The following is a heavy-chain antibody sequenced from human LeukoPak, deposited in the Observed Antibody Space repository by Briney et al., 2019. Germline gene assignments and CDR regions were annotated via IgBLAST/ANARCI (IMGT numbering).Heavy chain of an antibody. CDR2: IKEAGSEK. CDR1: GFTFSNYW. V-gene: IGHV3-7*01. J-gene: IGHJ4*02. CDR3: ARLGIITAAGSNDY. Sequence: GGSLRLSCAASGFTFSNYWMSWVRQAPGKGLEFMANIKEAGSEKYYVDSVKGRFTISRDNDKNSVHLQMNNLRAEDTAVYYCARLGIITAAGSNDYWGQGTLVTVSS. D-gene: IGHD6-13*01.